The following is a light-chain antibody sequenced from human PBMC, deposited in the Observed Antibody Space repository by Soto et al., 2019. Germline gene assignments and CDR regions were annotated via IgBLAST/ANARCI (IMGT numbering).Light chain of an antibody. J-gene: IGKJ1*01. CDR2: GAS. Sequence: EIVLTQSPGTLSLSPGERATPSCRASQSVRSSYLAWYQQKPGQAPRLLIYGASSRATGIPDRFSGSGSGTDFTLTISRLEPEDFAVYYCQQYGSSPETCGQGTKVEIK. V-gene: IGKV3-20*01. CDR1: QSVRSSY. CDR3: QQYGSSPET.